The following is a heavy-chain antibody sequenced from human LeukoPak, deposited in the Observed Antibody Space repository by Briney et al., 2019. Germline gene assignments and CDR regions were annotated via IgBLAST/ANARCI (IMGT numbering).Heavy chain of an antibody. CDR3: AHSKRGGGYYINAFAA. Sequence: PSETLSLTCTVSGASTSAYYWSWIRQPPGKGLEWIGYTYSGGNANYNPSLKSRVTISIDTSENQFSLRLTSVTAADTAVYFCAHSKRGGGYYINAFAAWGQGNMVTISS. CDR1: GASTSAYY. V-gene: IGHV4-59*01. J-gene: IGHJ3*01. CDR2: TYSGGNA. D-gene: IGHD1-26*01.